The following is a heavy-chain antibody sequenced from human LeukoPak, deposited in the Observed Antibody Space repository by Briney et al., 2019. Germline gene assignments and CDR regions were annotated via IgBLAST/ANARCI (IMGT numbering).Heavy chain of an antibody. Sequence: GGSLRLSCVGSGFTFSDAWMSWVRQAPGKGLEWVGRIKSKSDGGTIDYAAPVKGRFAISRDDSRNTLYLQMNSLKTEDTAVYYCTTRRQDGWWGQGTLVTVS. J-gene: IGHJ4*02. CDR2: IKSKSDGGTI. CDR3: TTRRQDGW. V-gene: IGHV3-15*01. CDR1: GFTFSDAW. D-gene: IGHD2-15*01.